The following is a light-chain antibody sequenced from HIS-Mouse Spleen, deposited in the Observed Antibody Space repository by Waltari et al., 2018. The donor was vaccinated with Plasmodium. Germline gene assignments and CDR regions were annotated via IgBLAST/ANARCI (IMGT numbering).Light chain of an antibody. Sequence: LLMTPSPATLSVSPVERATLSCRASQSVSSNLAWYQQKPGQSPRLLIYGASTRATGIPARFSGSGSGTEFTLTISSLQSEDFAVYYCQQYNNWSFTFGPGTKVDIK. J-gene: IGKJ3*01. CDR3: QQYNNWSFT. V-gene: IGKV3-15*01. CDR2: GAS. CDR1: QSVSSN.